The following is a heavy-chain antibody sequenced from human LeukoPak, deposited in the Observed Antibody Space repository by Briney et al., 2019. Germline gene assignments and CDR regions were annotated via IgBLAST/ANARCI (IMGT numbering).Heavy chain of an antibody. D-gene: IGHD6-19*01. CDR2: ISAYNGNT. CDR1: GYTFTSYG. Sequence: VASVKVSCKASGYTFTSYGISWVRQAPGQGLEWMGWISAYNGNTNYAQKLQGRVTMTTGTSTSTAYMELRSLRSDDTAVYYCAKVLGSGWPSGLDVWGKGTTVTVSS. CDR3: AKVLGSGWPSGLDV. J-gene: IGHJ6*04. V-gene: IGHV1-18*01.